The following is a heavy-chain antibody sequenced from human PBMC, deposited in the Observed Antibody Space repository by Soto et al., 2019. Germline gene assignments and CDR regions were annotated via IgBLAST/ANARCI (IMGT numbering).Heavy chain of an antibody. CDR3: ARDGNLAAAFDY. Sequence: QVQLQQWGAGLLKPSETLSLTCAVYGGSFSGYYWSWIRQPPGKGLEWIGEINHSGSTNYNPSLKSRVTISVDTSKNQFSLKLSSVTAADTAVYYCARDGNLAAAFDYWGQGTLVTVSS. CDR2: INHSGST. CDR1: GGSFSGYY. D-gene: IGHD6-13*01. J-gene: IGHJ4*02. V-gene: IGHV4-34*01.